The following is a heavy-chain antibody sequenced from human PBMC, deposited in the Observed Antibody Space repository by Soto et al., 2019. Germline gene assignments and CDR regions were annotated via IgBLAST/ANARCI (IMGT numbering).Heavy chain of an antibody. CDR1: GGSFSGYY. CDR3: ARGRGGYSHGRFDY. J-gene: IGHJ4*02. CDR2: INHSGST. Sequence: SETLSLTCAVYGGSFSGYYWSWIRQPPGKGLEWIGEINHSGSTNYNPSLKSRVTISVDTSKNQFSLKLSSVTAADTAVYYCARGRGGYSHGRFDYWGQGTLVTVSS. D-gene: IGHD5-18*01. V-gene: IGHV4-34*01.